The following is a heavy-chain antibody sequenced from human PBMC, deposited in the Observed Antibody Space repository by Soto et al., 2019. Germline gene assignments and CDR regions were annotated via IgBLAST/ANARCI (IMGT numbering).Heavy chain of an antibody. CDR2: IYYSGNT. CDR1: GGSISTYY. Sequence: SETLSLTCTVSGGSISTYYLSWIRQPPEKGLEWIDYIYYSGNTNYNPSLRNRVTISIDRSKNQFSLQLSSVTVEDTAMYYCATSYGNAWYTYWGQGTQVTVSS. V-gene: IGHV4-59*01. D-gene: IGHD6-13*01. J-gene: IGHJ4*02. CDR3: ATSYGNAWYTY.